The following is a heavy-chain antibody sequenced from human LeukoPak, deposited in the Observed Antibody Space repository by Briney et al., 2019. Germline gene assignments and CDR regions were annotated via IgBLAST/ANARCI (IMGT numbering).Heavy chain of an antibody. CDR1: GFTFTIYG. Sequence: SGGSLRLSCAASGFTFTIYGMNWLRQAPGKGLEWVSYLSDRSDSIYYAESVKGRFTISRDNARNSLYLQMNSLRAEDTAVYYCATQPRGYCSGGSCYSIEGEYYYYGMDVWGQGTTVTVSS. CDR2: LSDRSDSI. D-gene: IGHD2-15*01. V-gene: IGHV3-48*01. CDR3: ATQPRGYCSGGSCYSIEGEYYYYGMDV. J-gene: IGHJ6*02.